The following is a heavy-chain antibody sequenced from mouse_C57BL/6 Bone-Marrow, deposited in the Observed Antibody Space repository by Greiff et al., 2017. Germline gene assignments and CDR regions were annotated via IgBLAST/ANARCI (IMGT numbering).Heavy chain of an antibody. CDR3: TRPGAVALSDYAMDY. D-gene: IGHD1-1*01. Sequence: EVKLQESGGGLVQPGGSMKLSCAASGFTFSDAWMDWVRQSPEKGLEWVAEIRNKANNHATYYAESVKGRFTISRDDSKSSVYLQMNSLRAEDTGIYYCTRPGAVALSDYAMDYWGQGTSVTVSS. CDR2: IRNKANNHAT. V-gene: IGHV6-6*01. J-gene: IGHJ4*01. CDR1: GFTFSDAW.